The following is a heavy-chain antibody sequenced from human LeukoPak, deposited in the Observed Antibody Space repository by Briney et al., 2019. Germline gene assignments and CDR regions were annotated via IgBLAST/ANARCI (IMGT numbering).Heavy chain of an antibody. Sequence: GGSQRLSCAASGFTFSSYGMHWVRQAPGKGLEWVAVISYDGSNKYYADSVKGRFTISRDNSKNTLYLQMNSLRAEDTAVYYCAKPQGIAVAAYWYFDLWGRGTLVTVSS. CDR3: AKPQGIAVAAYWYFDL. CDR1: GFTFSSYG. V-gene: IGHV3-30*18. J-gene: IGHJ2*01. D-gene: IGHD6-19*01. CDR2: ISYDGSNK.